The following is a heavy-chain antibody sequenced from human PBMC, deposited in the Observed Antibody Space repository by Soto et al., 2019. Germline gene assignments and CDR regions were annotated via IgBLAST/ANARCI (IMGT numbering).Heavy chain of an antibody. V-gene: IGHV1-69*02. Sequence: QVQLVQSGAEVKKPGSSVKVSCKASGGTFSSYTISWVRQAPGQGLEWMGRIIPILGIANYAQKFQGRVTITADKSTSTAHMELSSLRPEEPAVYYCAMEYCSSTSCYRDYWGQGTLVTVSS. CDR3: AMEYCSSTSCYRDY. J-gene: IGHJ4*02. CDR1: GGTFSSYT. CDR2: IIPILGIA. D-gene: IGHD2-2*02.